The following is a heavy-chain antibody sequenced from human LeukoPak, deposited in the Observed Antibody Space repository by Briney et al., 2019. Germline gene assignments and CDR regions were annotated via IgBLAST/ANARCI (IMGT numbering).Heavy chain of an antibody. CDR3: AGHYYDIWVRSEPPAPAAFDI. Sequence: GESLKISCKGSGYSFTSYWIGWVRQMPGKGLEWMGIIYPGDSDTRYSPSFQGQVTIPADKSISTAYLQWSSLKASDTAMYYCAGHYYDIWVRSEPPAPAAFDIWGQVTMVTVSS. J-gene: IGHJ3*02. CDR1: GYSFTSYW. V-gene: IGHV5-51*01. D-gene: IGHD3/OR15-3a*01. CDR2: IYPGDSDT.